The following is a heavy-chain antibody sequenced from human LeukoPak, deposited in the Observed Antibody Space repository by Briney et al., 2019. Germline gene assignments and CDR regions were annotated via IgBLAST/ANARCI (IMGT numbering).Heavy chain of an antibody. Sequence: AAVKLSCKASGYTFTGYYMHWVRQPPGQGLEWMGWINPNSGGTNYAQKFQGRVTMTRDTSISTAYMELSRLRSDDTAVYYCARGYSVYDSRDFWGQGTLVPVSS. CDR2: INPNSGGT. CDR3: ARGYSVYDSRDF. CDR1: GYTFTGYY. J-gene: IGHJ4*02. D-gene: IGHD5/OR15-5a*01. V-gene: IGHV1-2*02.